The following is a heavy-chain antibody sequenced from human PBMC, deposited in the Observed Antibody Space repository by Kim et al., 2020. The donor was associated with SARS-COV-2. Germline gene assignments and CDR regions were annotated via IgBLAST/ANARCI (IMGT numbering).Heavy chain of an antibody. J-gene: IGHJ5*02. V-gene: IGHV2-5*02. CDR3: AHYRRMAAAGVSWFDP. D-gene: IGHD6-13*01. CDR2: IYWDDDK. Sequence: SGPTLVNPTQTLTLTCTFSGFSLSTSGVGVGWIRQPPGKALEWLALIYWDDDKRYSPSLKSRLTITKDTSKNQVVLTMTNMDPVDTATYYCAHYRRMAAAGVSWFDPWGQGTLVTVSS. CDR1: GFSLSTSGVG.